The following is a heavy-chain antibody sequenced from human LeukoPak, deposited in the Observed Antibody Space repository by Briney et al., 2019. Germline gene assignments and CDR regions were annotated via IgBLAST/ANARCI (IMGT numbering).Heavy chain of an antibody. J-gene: IGHJ3*02. CDR2: IYSGDNT. Sequence: GGSLRLSCTASGFTVSTNYMSWVRQAPGKGLEWVSLIYSGDNTYYADSVKGRFTISRDNSKNTLYLQMNSLRAEDTAVYYCARGLAAAGDAFDIWGQGTMVTVSS. CDR3: ARGLAAAGDAFDI. CDR1: GFTVSTNY. D-gene: IGHD6-13*01. V-gene: IGHV3-66*01.